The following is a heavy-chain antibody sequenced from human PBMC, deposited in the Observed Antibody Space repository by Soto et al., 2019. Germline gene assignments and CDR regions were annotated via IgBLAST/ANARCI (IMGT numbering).Heavy chain of an antibody. CDR1: GYDFTAYD. CDR3: GRGPSPRAPAGGTPYYYAIDV. V-gene: IGHV1-8*02. D-gene: IGHD6-13*01. CDR2: MNPINGAT. Sequence: ASVKVSCKASGYDFTAYDINWVRQASGQGLEWMGWMNPINGATGSARRFQGRVSMTRNTATGTAYLELTSLRSDDSAVYYCGRGPSPRAPAGGTPYYYAIDVWGQGTTVTVSS. J-gene: IGHJ6*02.